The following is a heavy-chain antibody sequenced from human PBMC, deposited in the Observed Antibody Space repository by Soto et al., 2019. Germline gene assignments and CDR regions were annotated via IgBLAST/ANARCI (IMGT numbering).Heavy chain of an antibody. Sequence: PGGSLRLSCAASGFTFSSYAMSWVRQAPGKGLEWVSAISGSGGSTYYADSVKGRFTISRDNSKNTLYLQMNSLRAEDTAVYYCAKDPLGYYGSGSYYTNFDYWGQGTLVTVSS. V-gene: IGHV3-23*01. J-gene: IGHJ4*02. CDR2: ISGSGGST. CDR3: AKDPLGYYGSGSYYTNFDY. CDR1: GFTFSSYA. D-gene: IGHD3-10*01.